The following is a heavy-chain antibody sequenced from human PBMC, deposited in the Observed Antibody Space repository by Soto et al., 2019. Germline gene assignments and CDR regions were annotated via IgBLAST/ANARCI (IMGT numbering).Heavy chain of an antibody. J-gene: IGHJ6*02. CDR3: ARFLDSPFYGMDV. CDR2: IYPGDSDT. CDR1: GYSFTSYW. Sequence: ESLKISCKGSGYSFTSYWIGWVRQMPGKGLEWMGIIYPGDSDTRYSPSFQGQITISADKSISTAYLQWSSLKASDTAMYYCARFLDSPFYGMDVWGQGTTVTVS. D-gene: IGHD2-2*03. V-gene: IGHV5-51*01.